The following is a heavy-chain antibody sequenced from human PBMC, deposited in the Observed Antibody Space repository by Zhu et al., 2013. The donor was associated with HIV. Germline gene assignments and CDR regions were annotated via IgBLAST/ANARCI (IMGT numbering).Heavy chain of an antibody. CDR3: ARGVDTAMVLNWFDP. V-gene: IGHV1-3*01. Sequence: KFQGRVTITRDTAASTAYMELSSLRSEDTAVYYCARGVDTAMVLNWFDPWGQGTLVTVSS. J-gene: IGHJ5*02. D-gene: IGHD5-18*01.